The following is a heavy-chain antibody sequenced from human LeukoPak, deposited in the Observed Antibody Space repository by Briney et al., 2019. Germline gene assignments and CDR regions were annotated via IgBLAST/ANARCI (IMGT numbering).Heavy chain of an antibody. CDR2: IRSKGRSYAT. CDR3: LEMNTKGY. Sequence: GGSLRLSCADSGFTFSGAAIHWVRQASGKGLEWVGRIRSKGRSYATEYAASVRGRFTISREDSKNTAYLQMNSLKTEDTAIYYCLEMNTKGYWGQGTLVTVSS. CDR1: GFTFSGAA. V-gene: IGHV3-73*01. J-gene: IGHJ4*02. D-gene: IGHD5-24*01.